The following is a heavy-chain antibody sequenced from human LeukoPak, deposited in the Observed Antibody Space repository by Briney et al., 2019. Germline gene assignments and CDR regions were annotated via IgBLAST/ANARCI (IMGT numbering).Heavy chain of an antibody. V-gene: IGHV3-74*01. CDR3: ARLKTPSIAVALDWFDP. CDR1: GFTFSSSW. Sequence: GGSLRLSCAASGFTFSSSWMHWVRQAPGKGLVWVSHINSDGSITSYADSVKGRFTISRDNAKNSLYLQMNSLRAEDTAVYYCARLKTPSIAVALDWFDPWGQGSLVTVSS. CDR2: INSDGSIT. J-gene: IGHJ5*02. D-gene: IGHD6-19*01.